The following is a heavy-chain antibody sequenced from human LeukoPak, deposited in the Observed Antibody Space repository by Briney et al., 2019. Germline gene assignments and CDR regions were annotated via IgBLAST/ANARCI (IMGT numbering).Heavy chain of an antibody. CDR3: ARQGDYDFWSGYYTAGWFDP. V-gene: IGHV5-51*01. CDR2: IYPGDYDT. CDR1: GYSFTSYW. D-gene: IGHD3-3*01. J-gene: IGHJ5*02. Sequence: GESLKISCKGSGYSFTSYWIGWVRQMPGKGLEWMGIIYPGDYDTRYSPSFQGQVTISADKSISTAYLQWSSLKASDTAMYYCARQGDYDFWSGYYTAGWFDPWGQGTLVTVSS.